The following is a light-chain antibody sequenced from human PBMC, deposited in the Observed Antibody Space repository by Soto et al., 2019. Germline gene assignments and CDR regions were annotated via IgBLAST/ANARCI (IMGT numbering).Light chain of an antibody. CDR2: DDS. V-gene: IGLV3-21*02. Sequence: SYELTQPPSVSVAPGQTARITCGGKNIGREGVHWYQQKPGQAPVLFVYDDSDRPSGSPERFSGSNSGNTASLTISRVEAGDEADYFCQVWDSGSDHWVFGGGTKLTVL. CDR3: QVWDSGSDHWV. J-gene: IGLJ3*02. CDR1: NIGREG.